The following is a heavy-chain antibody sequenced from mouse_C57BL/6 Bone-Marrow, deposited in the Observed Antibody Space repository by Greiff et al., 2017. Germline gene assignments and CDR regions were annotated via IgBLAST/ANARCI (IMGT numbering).Heavy chain of an antibody. CDR2: IWSGGST. CDR1: GFSLTSYG. CDR3: ARNSVTTVVAPSYAMDY. D-gene: IGHD1-1*01. J-gene: IGHJ4*01. V-gene: IGHV2-2*01. Sequence: VKLVDSGPGLVQPSQSLSITCTVSGFSLTSYGVHWVRQSPGKGLEWLGVIWSGGSTDYNAAFISRLSISKDNSKSQVFFKMNSLQADDTAIYYCARNSVTTVVAPSYAMDYWGQGTSVTVSS.